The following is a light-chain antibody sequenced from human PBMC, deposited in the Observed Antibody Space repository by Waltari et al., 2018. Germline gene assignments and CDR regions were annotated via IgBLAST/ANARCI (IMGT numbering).Light chain of an antibody. CDR1: QSVSSY. J-gene: IGKJ4*01. CDR3: QQRGNWRALWT. V-gene: IGKV3-11*01. CDR2: DAS. Sequence: EIVLTQSPATLSLSPGERATLSCRASQSVSSYLAWYQQKPGQAPRLLIYDASNRATGIPARFSGSGSGTDFTLTISSLEPEDFAVYYCQQRGNWRALWTFGGGIKVEIK.